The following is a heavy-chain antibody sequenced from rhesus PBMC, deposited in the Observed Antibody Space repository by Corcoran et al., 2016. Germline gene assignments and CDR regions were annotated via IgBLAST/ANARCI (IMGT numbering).Heavy chain of an antibody. CDR2: IYWKDRK. CDR1: GFSISTTGTV. V-gene: IGHV2-95*01. Sequence: QVTLKESGPALVKPTQTLTLICTFSGFSISTTGTVVGWIRQPPRKVLKWLASIYWKDRKYYRTSLKSRLTISKDTSKNQVVLTMTNMDPVDKATYYCAREKWVQFDFDYWGQGVLVTVSS. CDR3: AREKWVQFDFDY. D-gene: IGHD5-24*01. J-gene: IGHJ4*01.